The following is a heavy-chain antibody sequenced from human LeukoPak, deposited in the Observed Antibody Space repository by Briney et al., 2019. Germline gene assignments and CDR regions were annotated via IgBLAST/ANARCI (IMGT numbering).Heavy chain of an antibody. CDR3: AELGITMIGGV. CDR1: GFTFSSYE. V-gene: IGHV3-48*03. CDR2: ISSSGSTI. Sequence: GGSLRLSCAASGFTFSSYEMNWVRQAPGKGLEWVSYISSSGSTIYYADSVKGRFTISRDNAKNSLYLKMNSLRAEDTAVYYCAELGITMIGGVWGKGTTVTISS. D-gene: IGHD3-10*02. J-gene: IGHJ6*04.